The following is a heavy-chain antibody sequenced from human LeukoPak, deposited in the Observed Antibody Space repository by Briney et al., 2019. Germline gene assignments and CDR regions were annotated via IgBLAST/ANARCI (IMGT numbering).Heavy chain of an antibody. Sequence: GSSVKVSCKASGGTFSSYTISWVRQAPGQGLEWMGRIIPILGIANYAQKFQGRVTITADKSTSTAYMELSSLRSEDTAVYYCASQYDSVGTAMGGYAFDIWGQGTMVTVSS. CDR2: IIPILGIA. V-gene: IGHV1-69*02. CDR1: GGTFSSYT. J-gene: IGHJ3*02. D-gene: IGHD5-18*01. CDR3: ASQYDSVGTAMGGYAFDI.